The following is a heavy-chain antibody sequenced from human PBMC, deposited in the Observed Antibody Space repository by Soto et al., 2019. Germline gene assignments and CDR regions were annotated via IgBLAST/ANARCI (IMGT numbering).Heavy chain of an antibody. CDR1: EFTSVNYA. Sequence: QVQLVESGGGVVQPGRSLKLSCAASEFTSVNYAKNGARKPPGKGRGGVAVIASDGKDKRYADSVKGRFTISRDNSKNTVYLQMNSLRGEDTAVYYCAKDGAIAAADYFFDYWGQGSLVTVSS. D-gene: IGHD6-13*01. CDR3: AKDGAIAAADYFFDY. CDR2: IASDGKDK. J-gene: IGHJ4*02. V-gene: IGHV3-30*18.